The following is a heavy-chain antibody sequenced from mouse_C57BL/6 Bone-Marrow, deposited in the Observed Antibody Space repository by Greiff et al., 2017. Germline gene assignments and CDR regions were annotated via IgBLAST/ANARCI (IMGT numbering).Heavy chain of an antibody. D-gene: IGHD1-1*01. CDR1: GFSLTSYG. CDR3: ARSFYYGSPWFAY. Sequence: VQVVESGPGLVQPSQSLSITCTVSGFSLTSYGVHWVRQSPGKGLEWLGVIWSGGSTDYNAALMSRLSIRTDKSKSQFFIKMNSQQSDDPAVYNCARSFYYGSPWFAYWGQGTLVTVSA. V-gene: IGHV2-2*01. J-gene: IGHJ3*01. CDR2: IWSGGST.